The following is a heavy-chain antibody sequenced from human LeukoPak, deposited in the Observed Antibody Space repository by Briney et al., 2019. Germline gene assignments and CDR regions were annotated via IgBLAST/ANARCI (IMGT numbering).Heavy chain of an antibody. CDR1: GYTFTSYY. D-gene: IGHD2-15*01. Sequence: GASVKVSCKASGYTFTSYYMHWVRQAPGQGLEWMGIINPSGGSTSYAQKFQGRVTMTRDTSTSTVYMELSSLRSEDTAVYYCARPIACLGYCSGGSLAYWGQGTLVTVSS. V-gene: IGHV1-46*01. CDR2: INPSGGST. J-gene: IGHJ4*02. CDR3: ARPIACLGYCSGGSLAY.